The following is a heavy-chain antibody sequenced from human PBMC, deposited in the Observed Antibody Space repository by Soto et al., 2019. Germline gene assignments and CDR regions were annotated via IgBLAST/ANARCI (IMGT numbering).Heavy chain of an antibody. CDR1: GFNLRDQA. V-gene: IGHV3-23*01. CDR3: AKTYTGG. J-gene: IGHJ4*02. CDR2: ISGMEDRT. D-gene: IGHD3-10*01. Sequence: LQSGGGIAQPGGSLRLSCTASGFNLRDQALSWVRQAPGGGLEWVSGISGMEDRTNYADFVKGRFFISEDRAKNTLNLQMNGLRDDDTAVYYCAKTYTGGWGQGTLVTVSS.